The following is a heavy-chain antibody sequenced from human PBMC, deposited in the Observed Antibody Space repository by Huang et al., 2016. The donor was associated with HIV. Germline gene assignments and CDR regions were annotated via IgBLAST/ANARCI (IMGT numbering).Heavy chain of an antibody. CDR3: ARTAYSYGFRQGYNWFDP. V-gene: IGHV1-69*13. CDR1: GGTFSSYA. Sequence: QVLLVQSGAEVRKPGSSVKVSCTAFGGTFSSYAISCVRQAPGQGLEWMGGIIPIVGTANYTQKFQGRVTITGDESTNTGYMELTRLTSEDTAVYYCARTAYSYGFRQGYNWFDPWGQGTPVTVSS. D-gene: IGHD5-18*01. CDR2: IIPIVGTA. J-gene: IGHJ5*02.